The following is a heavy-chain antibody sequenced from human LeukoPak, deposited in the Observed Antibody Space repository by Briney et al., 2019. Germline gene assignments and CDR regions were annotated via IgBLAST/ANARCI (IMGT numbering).Heavy chain of an antibody. J-gene: IGHJ4*02. CDR2: ISWNSGSI. V-gene: IGHV3-9*01. CDR3: ARAQPKNYFDY. CDR1: GFTFDDYA. Sequence: GGSLRLSCAASGFTFDDYAMHWVRQAPGKGLEWVSGISWNSGSIGYADSVKGRFTISRDNAKNSLYLQMNSLRAEDTALYYCARAQPKNYFDYWGQGTLVTVSS.